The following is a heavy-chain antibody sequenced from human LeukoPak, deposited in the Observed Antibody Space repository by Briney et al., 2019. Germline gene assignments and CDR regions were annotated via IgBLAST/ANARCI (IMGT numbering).Heavy chain of an antibody. J-gene: IGHJ6*02. Sequence: AGTLSLSCTASAVTFSDYYMSWIRQAPRRGLGWVSYISSSGSTIYYADSVKGRFTISRDNAKNSLYLQMNSLRAEDTAVYYCARDPTLDVWGQGTTVTVSS. V-gene: IGHV3-11*01. CDR3: ARDPTLDV. CDR2: ISSSGSTI. CDR1: AVTFSDYY.